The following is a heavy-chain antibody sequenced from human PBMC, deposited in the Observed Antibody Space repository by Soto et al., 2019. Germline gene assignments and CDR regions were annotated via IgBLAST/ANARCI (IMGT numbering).Heavy chain of an antibody. V-gene: IGHV3-7*03. CDR2: IKQDGGEK. D-gene: IGHD2-2*01. CDR3: ARHAGVVPAAMVLFSYYYYYGMDV. Sequence: GGSLRLSCAASGFTFSSYWMSWVRQAPGKGLEWVANIKQDGGEKYYVDSVKGRFTISRDNAKNSLYLQMNSLRAEDTAVYYCARHAGVVPAAMVLFSYYYYYGMDVWGQGTTVTVSS. J-gene: IGHJ6*02. CDR1: GFTFSSYW.